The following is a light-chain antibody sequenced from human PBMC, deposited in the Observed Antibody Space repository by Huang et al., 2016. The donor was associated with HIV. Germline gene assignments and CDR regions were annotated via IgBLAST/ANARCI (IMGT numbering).Light chain of an antibody. Sequence: DIVMTQSPDSLAVSLGERATINSKSSQSILNSSTANSYLAWYHQKPGQPPRLLIYWASTRESGVPDRFSGSGSETDFTLTISSLHAEDVAVYCCQQYYSSPFTFGPGTKVDIK. CDR1: QSILNSSTANSY. V-gene: IGKV4-1*01. J-gene: IGKJ3*01. CDR3: QQYYSSPFT. CDR2: WAS.